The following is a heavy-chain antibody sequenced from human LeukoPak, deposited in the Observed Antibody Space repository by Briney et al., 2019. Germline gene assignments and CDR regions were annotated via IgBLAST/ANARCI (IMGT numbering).Heavy chain of an antibody. CDR2: INHSGST. CDR3: ARGGIAVAGIPFDY. J-gene: IGHJ4*02. V-gene: IGHV4-34*01. CDR1: GGSFSGYY. Sequence: NSSETLSLTCAVYGGSFSGYYWSWIRQPPGKGLEWIGEINHSGSTNYNPSLKSRVTISVDTSKNQFSLKLSSVTAADTAVYYCARGGIAVAGIPFDYWGQGTLVTVSS. D-gene: IGHD6-19*01.